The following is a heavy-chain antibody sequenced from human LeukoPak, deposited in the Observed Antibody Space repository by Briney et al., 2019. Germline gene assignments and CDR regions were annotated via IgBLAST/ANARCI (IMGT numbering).Heavy chain of an antibody. V-gene: IGHV1-8*01. J-gene: IGHJ5*02. Sequence: ASVTVSCKASGYTFTSYDINWVRQAPGQGLEWMGWMNPNSGNTGYAQKFQGRVTMTRNTSISTAYMELSSLRSEDTAVYYCARGRVAAAGTAPWGQGTLVTVSS. CDR2: MNPNSGNT. CDR3: ARGRVAAAGTAP. D-gene: IGHD6-13*01. CDR1: GYTFTSYD.